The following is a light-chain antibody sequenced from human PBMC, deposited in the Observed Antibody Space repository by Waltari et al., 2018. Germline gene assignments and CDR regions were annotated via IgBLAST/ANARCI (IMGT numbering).Light chain of an antibody. CDR3: LLSYSGARV. CDR1: TGAVTSGHY. J-gene: IGLJ3*02. CDR2: DTN. Sequence: QAVVTQAPSLTVSPGGTVPLTCGSNTGAVTSGHYPFWFQQKPGQAPRTRIYDTNNKRSWTPARFSGSLLGATAALTLSGAQAADEAEYYCLLSYSGARVFGGGTKLTVL. V-gene: IGLV7-46*01.